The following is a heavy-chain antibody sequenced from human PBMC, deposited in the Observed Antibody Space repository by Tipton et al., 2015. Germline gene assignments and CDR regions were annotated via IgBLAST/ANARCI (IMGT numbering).Heavy chain of an antibody. Sequence: TLSLTCTVSGGSISSVNWWNWVRQPPGKGLEWIAEIYHSGDTNYNPSLTNRLTISVDKSTNQFSLKLNSVTAADTAIYYCARRSLVGHKGLDSWGQGTLVTVSS. J-gene: IGHJ4*02. CDR1: GGSISSVNW. CDR3: ARRSLVGHKGLDS. D-gene: IGHD2-8*02. CDR2: IYHSGDT. V-gene: IGHV4-4*02.